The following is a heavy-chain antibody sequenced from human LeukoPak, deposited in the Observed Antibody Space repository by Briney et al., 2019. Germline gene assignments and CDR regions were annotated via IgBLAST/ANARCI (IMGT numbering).Heavy chain of an antibody. CDR3: TTVTMVRDYDY. CDR2: IKSKTDGGTT. D-gene: IGHD3-10*01. Sequence: PGGSLRLSCAASGFTFSNAWMSWVRQAPGKGLEWVGRIKSKTDGGTTDYAAPVKGRFTISRDDSKNMLYLEMNSLKIEDTAVYYCTTVTMVRDYDYWGQGTPVTVSS. V-gene: IGHV3-15*01. J-gene: IGHJ4*02. CDR1: GFTFSNAW.